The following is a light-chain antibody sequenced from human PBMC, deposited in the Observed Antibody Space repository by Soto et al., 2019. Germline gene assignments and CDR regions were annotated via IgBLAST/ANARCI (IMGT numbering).Light chain of an antibody. CDR1: QRVGIN. V-gene: IGKV3-15*01. J-gene: IGKJ3*01. CDR3: QQYDNLPLT. Sequence: EIVMTQSPATLSVSPGETATLSCRASQRVGINLAWYQQKPGQAPRLLIYSASTRASGIPDRFSGSGSGTEFTLTISSLQSEDFAVYFCQQYDNLPLTFGPGTKVDIK. CDR2: SAS.